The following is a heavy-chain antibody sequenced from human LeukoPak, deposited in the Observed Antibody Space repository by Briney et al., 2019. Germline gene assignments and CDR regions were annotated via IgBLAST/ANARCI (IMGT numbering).Heavy chain of an antibody. D-gene: IGHD5-24*01. CDR1: GDSISSYY. Sequence: PSETLSLTCTVSGDSISSYYWSWIRQPPGKGLEWIGYIYYSGGTDYNPSLKSQVTISVDTSRNQFSLKLRSVTAADTAVYYCARHVTISGPYDASDIWGQGTMVTVS. CDR2: IYYSGGT. J-gene: IGHJ3*02. V-gene: IGHV4-59*08. CDR3: ARHVTISGPYDASDI.